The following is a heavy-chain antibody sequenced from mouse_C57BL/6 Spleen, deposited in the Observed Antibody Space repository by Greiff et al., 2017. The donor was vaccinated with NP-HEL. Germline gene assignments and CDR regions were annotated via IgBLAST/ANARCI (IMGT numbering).Heavy chain of an antibody. V-gene: IGHV1-7*01. CDR3: ARMATIARGY. CDR2: INPRSGYT. D-gene: IGHD2-12*01. Sequence: VQLQQSGAELAKPGASVKLSCKASGYTFTSYWMHWVKQRPGKGLEWIGYINPRSGYTKYHQKFKDKATLTADKSSSTAYMQLSSLTYEDAAVYYCARMATIARGYWGQGTTLTVSS. CDR1: GYTFTSYW. J-gene: IGHJ2*01.